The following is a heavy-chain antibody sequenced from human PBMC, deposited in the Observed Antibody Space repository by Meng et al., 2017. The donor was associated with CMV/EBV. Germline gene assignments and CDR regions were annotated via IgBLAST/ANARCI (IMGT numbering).Heavy chain of an antibody. Sequence: SLKISCAASGFTFDDYAMHWVRQAPGEGLEWVSGISWNSGSIGYADSVKGRFTISRDNAKNSLYLQMNSLRAEDTALYYCAKDRYSGYAAPFYYGMDVWGQGTTVTVSS. CDR2: ISWNSGSI. CDR1: GFTFDDYA. D-gene: IGHD5-12*01. J-gene: IGHJ6*02. CDR3: AKDRYSGYAAPFYYGMDV. V-gene: IGHV3-9*01.